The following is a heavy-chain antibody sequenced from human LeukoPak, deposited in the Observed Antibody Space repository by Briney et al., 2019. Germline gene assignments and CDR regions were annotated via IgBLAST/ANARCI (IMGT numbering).Heavy chain of an antibody. CDR3: ARAAAETGAFRDNWFDP. V-gene: IGHV3-30-3*01. J-gene: IGHJ5*02. Sequence: GGSLRLSCVASGFTFSKYDVHWVRQARGKGLEWVGVIAYDGNNKIYADSVKGRFTIYRDNSKNTPYLPMNSLRAEDTAVYYCARAAAETGAFRDNWFDPWGQGTLVTVSS. D-gene: IGHD6-19*01. CDR1: GFTFSKYD. CDR2: IAYDGNNK.